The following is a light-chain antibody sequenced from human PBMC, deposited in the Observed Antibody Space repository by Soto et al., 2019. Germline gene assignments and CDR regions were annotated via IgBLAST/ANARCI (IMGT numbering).Light chain of an antibody. CDR1: SSDVGGYNY. Sequence: QSVLTQPASGSRSPGQSITICGSGTSSDVGGYNYVSWYQQHPGKAPKLMIYDVSNRPSGVSNRFSGSKSGNTASLTISGIQAEDEADYFCSSYTSSSTLFGGGTKLTVL. CDR3: SSYTSSSTL. CDR2: DVS. J-gene: IGLJ2*01. V-gene: IGLV2-14*01.